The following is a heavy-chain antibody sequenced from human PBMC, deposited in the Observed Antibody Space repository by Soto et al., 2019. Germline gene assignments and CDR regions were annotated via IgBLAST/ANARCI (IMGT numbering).Heavy chain of an antibody. J-gene: IGHJ3*02. D-gene: IGHD4-17*01. CDR1: GGSIISYY. CDR3: ARDRGYGVHDAFDI. V-gene: IGHV4-59*01. Sequence: SETLSLTCTVSGGSIISYYWSWIRQPPGKGLEWIGYIYYSGSTNYNPSLKSRVTISVDTSKNQFSLKLSSVTAAGTAVYYCARDRGYGVHDAFDIWGQGTMVTVS. CDR2: IYYSGST.